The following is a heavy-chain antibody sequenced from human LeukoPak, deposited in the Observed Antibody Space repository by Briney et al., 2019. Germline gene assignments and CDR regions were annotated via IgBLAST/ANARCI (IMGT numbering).Heavy chain of an antibody. CDR1: GGSISSGGYY. J-gene: IGHJ4*02. V-gene: IGHV4-31*03. Sequence: SETLSLTCTVSGGSISSGGYYWSWIRQHPGKGLEWIGYIYYSGSTYYNPSLMSRVTISVDTSKNQFSLKLSSVTAADTAVYYCATAKGRVVVDYWGQGTLVTVSS. CDR3: ATAKGRVVVDY. CDR2: IYYSGST. D-gene: IGHD2-2*01.